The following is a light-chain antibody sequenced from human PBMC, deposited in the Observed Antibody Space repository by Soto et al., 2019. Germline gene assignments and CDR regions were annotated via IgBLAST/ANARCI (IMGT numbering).Light chain of an antibody. CDR2: DAS. J-gene: IGKJ5*01. CDR1: QSVSSY. V-gene: IGKV3-11*01. CDR3: QQRSNCPIT. Sequence: EIVLTQSPATLSSSPGERGTLSCRASQSVSSYLAWYQQKPGQAPRLLIYDASNRATGIPARFSGSGSGTDFTLTISSLEPEDFALYYCQQRSNCPITFGQGTRLEIK.